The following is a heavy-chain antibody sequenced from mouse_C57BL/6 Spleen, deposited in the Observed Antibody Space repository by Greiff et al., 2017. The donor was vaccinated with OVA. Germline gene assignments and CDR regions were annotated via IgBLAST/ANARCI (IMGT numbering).Heavy chain of an antibody. Sequence: VQLQQPGAELVRPGTSVKLSCKASGYTFTSYWMHWVKQRPGQGLEWIGVIDPSDSYTNYNQKFKGKATLTVDTSSSTAYMQLSSLTSEDSAVYYCARSEGDWGQGTLVTVSA. CDR1: GYTFTSYW. CDR3: ARSEGD. V-gene: IGHV1-59*01. CDR2: IDPSDSYT. J-gene: IGHJ3*01.